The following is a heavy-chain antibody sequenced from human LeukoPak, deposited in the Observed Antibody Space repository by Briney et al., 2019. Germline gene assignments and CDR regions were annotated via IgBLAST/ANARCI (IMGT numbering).Heavy chain of an antibody. CDR3: AKPYERSSGWYGY. Sequence: QPGGSLRLSCAASGFTFSNYEMNWVRQAPGKGLEWVAFIRYDGSNKYYADSVKGRFTISRDNSKNTLYLQMNSLRAEDTAVYYCAKPYERSSGWYGYWGQGTLVTVSS. J-gene: IGHJ4*02. CDR2: IRYDGSNK. D-gene: IGHD6-19*01. CDR1: GFTFSNYE. V-gene: IGHV3-30*02.